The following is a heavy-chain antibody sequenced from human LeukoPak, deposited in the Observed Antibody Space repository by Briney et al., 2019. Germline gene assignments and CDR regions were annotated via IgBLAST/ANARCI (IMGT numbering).Heavy chain of an antibody. D-gene: IGHD2-21*02. V-gene: IGHV4-59*12. Sequence: SETLSLTCTVSGGSISSYYWSWIRQPPGKGLEWIGYIYYSGSTNYNPSLKSRVTISVDTSKDQFSLKLSSVTAADTAVYYCARAVHVTPNWFDPWGQGTLVIVST. CDR2: IYYSGST. J-gene: IGHJ5*02. CDR1: GGSISSYY. CDR3: ARAVHVTPNWFDP.